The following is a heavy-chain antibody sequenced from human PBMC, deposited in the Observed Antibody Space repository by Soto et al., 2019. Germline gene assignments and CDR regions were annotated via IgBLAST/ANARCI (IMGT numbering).Heavy chain of an antibody. V-gene: IGHV1-3*05. CDR1: GYTFTSYA. CDR2: INAGNGNT. J-gene: IGHJ4*02. D-gene: IGHD2-21*02. Sequence: QVQLVQSGAEXKKPGASVKVSCKASGYTFTSYAMHWVRQAPGQRLEWMGWINAGNGNTKYSQKFQGRVTITRDTSASTAYMELSSLRSEDTAVYYCARSIVVVTALDYWGQGTLVTVSS. CDR3: ARSIVVVTALDY.